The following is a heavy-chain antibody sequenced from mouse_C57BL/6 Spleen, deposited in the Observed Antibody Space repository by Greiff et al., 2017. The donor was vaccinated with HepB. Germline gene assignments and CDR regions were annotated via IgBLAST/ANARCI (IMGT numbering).Heavy chain of an antibody. V-gene: IGHV5-16*01. CDR1: GFTFSDYY. D-gene: IGHD1-1*01. CDR3: AREGGYGSSLGYFDV. Sequence: EVQLVESEGGLVQPGSSLKLSCTASGFTFSDYYMAWVRQVPEKGLEWVANINYDGSSTYYLDSLKSRFIISRDNAKNILYLQMSSLKSEDTATYYCAREGGYGSSLGYFDVWGTGTTVTVSS. J-gene: IGHJ1*03. CDR2: INYDGSST.